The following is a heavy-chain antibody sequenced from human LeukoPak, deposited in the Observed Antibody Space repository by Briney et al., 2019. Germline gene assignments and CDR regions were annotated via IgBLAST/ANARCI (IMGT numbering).Heavy chain of an antibody. CDR3: AKGRAFDI. J-gene: IGHJ3*02. V-gene: IGHV3-11*03. CDR1: GIPFSDYY. Sequence: GGSLRLSCVVSGIPFSDYYMNWIRKAPGKGLEWISYISSSSSYTDYADSVKGRFTISRDNSKNTLYLQMNSLRAEDTAVYYCAKGRAFDIWGQGTMVTVSS. CDR2: ISSSSSYT.